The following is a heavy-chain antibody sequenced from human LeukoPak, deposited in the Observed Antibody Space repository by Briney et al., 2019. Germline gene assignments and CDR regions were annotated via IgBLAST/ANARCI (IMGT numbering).Heavy chain of an antibody. J-gene: IGHJ3*02. CDR1: GFTFSSYA. Sequence: PGGSLRLSCAASGFTFSSYAMSWVRQAPGKGLEWVSAISGSGGSTYYADSVKGRFTISRDNSKNTLYLQMNSLRAEDTAVYYCAKTLGYRAMISSAFDIWGQGTMVTVSS. CDR2: ISGSGGST. V-gene: IGHV3-23*01. CDR3: AKTLGYRAMISSAFDI. D-gene: IGHD3-22*01.